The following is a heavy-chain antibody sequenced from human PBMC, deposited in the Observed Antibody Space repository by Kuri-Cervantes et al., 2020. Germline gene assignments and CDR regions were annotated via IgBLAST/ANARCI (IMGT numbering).Heavy chain of an antibody. CDR3: ARAATVDLSSSSWELYSYYYYYMDV. V-gene: IGHV4-39*01. Sequence: GSLRLSCTVSGGSISSGSDNWSWIRQPPGKGLEWIGEINHSGSTYYNPSLKSRVTISVDTSKNQFSLKLSSVTAADTAVYYCARAATVDLSSSSWELYSYYYYYMDVWGKGTTVTVSS. J-gene: IGHJ6*03. CDR2: INHSGST. CDR1: GGSISSGSDN. D-gene: IGHD6-13*01.